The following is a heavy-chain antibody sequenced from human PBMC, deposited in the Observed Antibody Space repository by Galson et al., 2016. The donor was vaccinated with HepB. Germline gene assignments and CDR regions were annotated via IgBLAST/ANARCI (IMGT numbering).Heavy chain of an antibody. V-gene: IGHV3-21*01. CDR1: GFSFSTYS. J-gene: IGHJ6*02. CDR3: VRDSREWIPFNHYGLDV. D-gene: IGHD3-3*01. CDR2: ISRNSDYI. Sequence: SLRLSCAASGFSFSTYSMNWVRQPPGKGLEWVSSISRNSDYIYYADSVKGRFTISRDNVKNSLCLQMNSLRAEDTALYYCVRDSREWIPFNHYGLDVWGQGTTVTVSS.